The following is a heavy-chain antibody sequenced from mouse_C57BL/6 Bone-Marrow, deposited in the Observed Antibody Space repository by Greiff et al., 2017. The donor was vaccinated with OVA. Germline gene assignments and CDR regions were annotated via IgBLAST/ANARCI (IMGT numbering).Heavy chain of an antibody. Sequence: ESGPGILQPSQTLSLTCSFSGFSLSTFGMGVGWIRQPSGKGLEWLAHIWWDDDKYYNPALKSRLTISKDTSKNQVFLKIASVDTADTATYYCARRANWDGYFDVWGTGTTVTVSS. J-gene: IGHJ1*03. CDR1: GFSLSTFGMG. CDR3: ARRANWDGYFDV. D-gene: IGHD4-1*01. V-gene: IGHV8-8*01. CDR2: IWWDDDK.